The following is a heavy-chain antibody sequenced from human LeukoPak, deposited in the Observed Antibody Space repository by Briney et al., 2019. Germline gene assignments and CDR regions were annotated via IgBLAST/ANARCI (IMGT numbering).Heavy chain of an antibody. D-gene: IGHD1-1*01. Sequence: GGSLRLSCAASGFIFSDYYMSWVRQAPVKELEWVANLNRDGSVKNYVDSVKGRFTISRDNAKNSLYLQMNSLRAEDTAVFYCARDSGNCRGFAFDVWGHGTMVTVSS. V-gene: IGHV3-7*01. CDR3: ARDSGNCRGFAFDV. CDR1: GFIFSDYY. J-gene: IGHJ3*01. CDR2: LNRDGSVK.